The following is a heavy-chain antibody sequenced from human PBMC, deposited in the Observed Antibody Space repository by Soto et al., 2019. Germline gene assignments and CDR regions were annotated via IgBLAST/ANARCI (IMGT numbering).Heavy chain of an antibody. CDR2: IIPILGIA. D-gene: IGHD6-19*01. V-gene: IGHV1-69*04. J-gene: IGHJ4*02. CDR1: GGTFSSYT. CDR3: ARERVGRIAVAGYYFDY. Sequence: GASVKVSCKASGGTFSSYTISWVRQAPGQGLEWMGRIIPILGIANYAQKFQGRVTITADKSTSTAYMELSSLRSEDTAVYYCARERVGRIAVAGYYFDYWGQGTLVTVS.